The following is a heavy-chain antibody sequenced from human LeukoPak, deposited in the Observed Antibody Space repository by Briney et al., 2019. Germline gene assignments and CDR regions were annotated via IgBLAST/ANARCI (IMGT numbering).Heavy chain of an antibody. J-gene: IGHJ4*02. Sequence: PGGSLRLSCAASGFTFSSYGMSWVRQAPGKGLEWVSAISGSGGSTYYADSVKGRFTISRDNSKNTLYLQMNSLRAEDTAVYYCAKTWGGSRTMDYFDYWGQGTLVTVSS. CDR1: GFTFSSYG. D-gene: IGHD6-13*01. V-gene: IGHV3-23*01. CDR2: ISGSGGST. CDR3: AKTWGGSRTMDYFDY.